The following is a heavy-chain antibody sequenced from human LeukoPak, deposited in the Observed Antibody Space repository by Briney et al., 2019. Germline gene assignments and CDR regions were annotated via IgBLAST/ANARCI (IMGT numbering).Heavy chain of an antibody. D-gene: IGHD5-24*01. CDR1: GXTFRTYG. V-gene: IGHV3-33*01. CDR3: ARNAHNYGGFDY. CDR2: IWYDGSNE. Sequence: GGSLRLSWTASGXTFRTYGVVWVRQAPGKGLEWVAVIWYDGSNENYADSVKGRFTISRDNSKSTLFLQMNILRAEDTAVYYCARNAHNYGGFDYWGLGTLVTVSS. J-gene: IGHJ4*02.